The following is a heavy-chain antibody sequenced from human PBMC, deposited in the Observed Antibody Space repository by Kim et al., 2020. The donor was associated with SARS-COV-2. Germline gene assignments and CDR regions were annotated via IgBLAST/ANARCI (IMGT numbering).Heavy chain of an antibody. CDR3: ARYSSGWFFDY. V-gene: IGHV4-59*01. Sequence: TNSHPSLTSRVTISVDTSKNQFSLKLSSVTAADTAVYYCARYSSGWFFDYWGQGTLVTVSS. CDR2: T. D-gene: IGHD6-19*01. J-gene: IGHJ4*02.